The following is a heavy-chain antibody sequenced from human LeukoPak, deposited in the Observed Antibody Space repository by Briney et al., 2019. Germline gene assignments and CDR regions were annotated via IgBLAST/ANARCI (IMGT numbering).Heavy chain of an antibody. CDR2: IYYSGST. CDR1: GVSISSYY. Sequence: SETLSLTCTVSGVSISSYYWSWIRQPPGKGLEWIGYIYYSGSTNYNPSLKSRVTISVDTSKNQFSLKLSSVTAADTAVYYCARGYSGYYGMDVWGQGTTVTVSS. V-gene: IGHV4-59*01. D-gene: IGHD2-15*01. CDR3: ARGYSGYYGMDV. J-gene: IGHJ6*02.